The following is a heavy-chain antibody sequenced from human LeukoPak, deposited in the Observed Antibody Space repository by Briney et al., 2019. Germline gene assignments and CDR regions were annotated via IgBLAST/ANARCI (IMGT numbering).Heavy chain of an antibody. Sequence: SETLSLTCTVSGGPISSYYWSWIRQPPGKGLEWIGYIYYSGSTNYNPSLKSRVTISVDTSKNQFSLKLSSVTAADTAVYYCARGEPDSYGGPVEDYWGQGTLVTVSS. V-gene: IGHV4-59*01. CDR2: IYYSGST. CDR3: ARGEPDSYGGPVEDY. D-gene: IGHD5-18*01. CDR1: GGPISSYY. J-gene: IGHJ4*02.